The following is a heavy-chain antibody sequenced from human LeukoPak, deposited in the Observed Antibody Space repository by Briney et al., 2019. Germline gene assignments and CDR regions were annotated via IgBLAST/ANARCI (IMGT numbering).Heavy chain of an antibody. D-gene: IGHD5-12*01. J-gene: IGHJ5*02. Sequence: AGGSLRLSCAAPGFPFSGYWMHWVRQAPGKGLVWVSRIDDDGAGTTYADSVKGRFTISRDNAKNTLYLQMNSLRVEDTAVYYCARSASGYDAWGQGTLVTVSS. CDR1: GFPFSGYW. CDR3: ARSASGYDA. CDR2: IDDDGAGT. V-gene: IGHV3-74*01.